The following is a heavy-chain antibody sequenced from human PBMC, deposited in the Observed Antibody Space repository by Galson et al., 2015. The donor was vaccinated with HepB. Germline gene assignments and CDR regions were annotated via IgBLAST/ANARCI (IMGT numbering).Heavy chain of an antibody. J-gene: IGHJ4*02. CDR3: ARSKHPVERYIYDSRNGEGPYYFHY. Sequence: SVKVSCKASGFTFTSYAIQWVRQAPGQRLEWMGWINAGNGNTKYSQKFQGRLTITRDTSATTVYMELSSLKSEDTAVYYCARSKHPVERYIYDSRNGEGPYYFHYWGQGTLVTVSS. CDR2: INAGNGNT. D-gene: IGHD3-22*01. CDR1: GFTFTSYA. V-gene: IGHV1-3*01.